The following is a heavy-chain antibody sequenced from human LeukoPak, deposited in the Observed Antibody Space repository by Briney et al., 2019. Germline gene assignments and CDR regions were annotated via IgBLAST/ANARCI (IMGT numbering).Heavy chain of an antibody. J-gene: IGHJ6*03. CDR1: GYTFTGYY. Sequence: GASVKVSCKASGYTFTGYYMHWVRQAPGQGLEWMGWINPNSGGTNYAQKFQGRVTMTRDTSISTAYMELSRLRSDDTAVYYCARAPINDFWSGYWYYMDVWGKGTTVTVSS. CDR3: ARAPINDFWSGYWYYMDV. D-gene: IGHD3-3*01. V-gene: IGHV1-2*02. CDR2: INPNSGGT.